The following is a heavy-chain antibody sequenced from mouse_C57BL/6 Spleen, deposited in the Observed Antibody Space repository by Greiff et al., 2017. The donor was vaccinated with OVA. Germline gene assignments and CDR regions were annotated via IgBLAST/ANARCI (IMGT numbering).Heavy chain of an antibody. CDR1: GFSLTSYG. CDR3: ASFITTVGAMDY. J-gene: IGHJ4*01. D-gene: IGHD1-1*01. Sequence: VQRVESGPGLVQPSQSLSITCTVSGFSLTSYGVHWVRQSPGKGLEWLGVIWRGGSTDYNAAFMSRLSITKDNSKSQVFFKMNSLQADDTAIYYCASFITTVGAMDYWGQGTSVTVSS. CDR2: IWRGGST. V-gene: IGHV2-5*01.